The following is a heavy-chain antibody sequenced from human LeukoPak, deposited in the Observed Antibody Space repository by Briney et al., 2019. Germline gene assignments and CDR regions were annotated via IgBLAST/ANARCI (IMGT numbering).Heavy chain of an antibody. CDR3: ARSSYGNYYYYYYYMDV. CDR2: IYYSGST. V-gene: IGHV4-59*01. Sequence: SETLSLTCTVSGGSISSYYWSWIRQPPGKGLEWIGYIYYSGSTNYNPSLKSRVTISVDTSKNQFSLKLSSVTAADTAVYYCARSSYGNYYYYYYYMDVWGKGTTVTISS. CDR1: GGSISSYY. J-gene: IGHJ6*03. D-gene: IGHD4-11*01.